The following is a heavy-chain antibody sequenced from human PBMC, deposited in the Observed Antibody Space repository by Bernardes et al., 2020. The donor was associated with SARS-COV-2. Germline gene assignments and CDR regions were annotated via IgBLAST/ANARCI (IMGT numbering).Heavy chain of an antibody. CDR2: IYPGDSDT. Sequence: GESLKISCKSSGYIFTNYWIGWVRQMPGKGLEWMGIIYPGDSDTTYSPSFQGQVTISADKSISTAYLQWNSLKASDTAIYYCVRHDDRGVVGAIEYWGQGTLVTVSS. CDR3: VRHDDRGVVGAIEY. V-gene: IGHV5-51*01. J-gene: IGHJ4*02. D-gene: IGHD2-15*01. CDR1: GYIFTNYW.